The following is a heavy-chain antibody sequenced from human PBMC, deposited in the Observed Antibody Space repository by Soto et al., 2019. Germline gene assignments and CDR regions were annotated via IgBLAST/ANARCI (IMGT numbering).Heavy chain of an antibody. CDR1: GFSLSTSGVG. D-gene: IGHD3-10*01. CDR3: AHRLRYGSGNPYYYYYMDV. J-gene: IGHJ6*03. Sequence: SGPTLVKPTQTLTLTCTFSGFSLSTSGVGVGWIRQPPGKALEWLALIYWDDDKRYSPSLKSRLTITKDTSKNQVVLTMTNMDPVDTATYYCAHRLRYGSGNPYYYYYMDVWGKGTTVTVSS. V-gene: IGHV2-5*02. CDR2: IYWDDDK.